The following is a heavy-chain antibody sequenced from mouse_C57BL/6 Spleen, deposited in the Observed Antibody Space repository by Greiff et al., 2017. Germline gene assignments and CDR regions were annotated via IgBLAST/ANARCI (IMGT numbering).Heavy chain of an antibody. CDR2: IYPRSGNT. CDR3: ARGDYSNYGYFDV. D-gene: IGHD2-5*01. Sequence: QVQLQQSGAELARPGASVKLSCKASGYTFTSYGISWVKQRTGQGLEWIGEIYPRSGNTYYNEKFKGKDTLTADKSSSTAYMELRILTSEDSAVYFCARGDYSNYGYFDVWGTGTTVTVSS. V-gene: IGHV1-81*01. J-gene: IGHJ1*03. CDR1: GYTFTSYG.